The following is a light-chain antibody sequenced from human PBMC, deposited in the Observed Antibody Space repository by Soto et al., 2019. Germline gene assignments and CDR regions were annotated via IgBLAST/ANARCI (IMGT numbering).Light chain of an antibody. CDR2: GAL. CDR3: HQYGGSPLT. CDR1: QSVSSSY. V-gene: IGKV3-20*01. J-gene: IGKJ4*01. Sequence: EIVLTQSPGTLSLSPGVKVTLSCRASQSVSSSYVAWYQQKPGQAPRLLIYGALSRATGTPDRFSGSGSGTDFTLTISRLEPEDFAVYYCHQYGGSPLTFGGGTKVDIK.